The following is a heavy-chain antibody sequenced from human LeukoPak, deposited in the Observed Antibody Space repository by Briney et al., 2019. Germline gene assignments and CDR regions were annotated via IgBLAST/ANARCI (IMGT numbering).Heavy chain of an antibody. J-gene: IGHJ5*02. V-gene: IGHV1-8*01. CDR2: MNPNSGNT. CDR1: GYTFTSYD. Sequence: ASVKVSCKASGYTFTSYDISWVRQAPGQGLEWMGWMNPNSGNTGYAQKFQGRVTMTRNTSISTAYMELSSLRSEDTAVYYCARGSGIYKNWFDPWGQGTLVTVSS. CDR3: ARGSGIYKNWFDP. D-gene: IGHD3-10*01.